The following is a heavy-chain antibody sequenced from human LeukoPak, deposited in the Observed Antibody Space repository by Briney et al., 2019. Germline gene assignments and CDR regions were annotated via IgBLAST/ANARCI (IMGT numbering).Heavy chain of an antibody. CDR1: GYTFTGYY. CDR2: INPSGGST. Sequence: ASVKVSCKASGYTFTGYYMHWVRQAPGQGLEWMGIINPSGGSTSYAQKFQGRVTMTRDTSTSTVYMELSSLRSEDTAVYYCARGLQYYDILTGPPDYWGQGTLVTVSS. V-gene: IGHV1-46*01. J-gene: IGHJ4*02. D-gene: IGHD3-9*01. CDR3: ARGLQYYDILTGPPDY.